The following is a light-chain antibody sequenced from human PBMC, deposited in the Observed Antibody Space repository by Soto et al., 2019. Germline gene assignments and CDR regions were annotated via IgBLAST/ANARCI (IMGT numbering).Light chain of an antibody. Sequence: QSVLTQPASVSGSPGQSLTISCTGTSIDIAPYNYVSWYQQHPGKAPKLIIYEVSYRPSGISNRFSGSKSGNTASLTISGLQAEDEADYYCSSYTSSTNYVLGNGTKLT. CDR2: EVS. V-gene: IGLV2-14*01. CDR3: SSYTSSTNYV. J-gene: IGLJ1*01. CDR1: SIDIAPYNY.